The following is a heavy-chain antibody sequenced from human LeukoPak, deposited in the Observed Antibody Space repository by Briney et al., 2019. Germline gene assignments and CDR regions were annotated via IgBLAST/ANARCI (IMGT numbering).Heavy chain of an antibody. CDR3: ARSQTYYYGSGSPTFDY. CDR1: GDSVSSSNYY. CDR2: LYYDGRT. J-gene: IGHJ4*02. Sequence: PSETLSLTCTVFGDSVSSSNYYWAWFRQPPGKGLDWIGSLYYDGRTYYSPSLESRVTVSVDTSKNQFALKLTSVTAADTAVYYCARSQTYYYGSGSPTFDYWGQGTLVTVSS. D-gene: IGHD3-10*01. V-gene: IGHV4-39*01.